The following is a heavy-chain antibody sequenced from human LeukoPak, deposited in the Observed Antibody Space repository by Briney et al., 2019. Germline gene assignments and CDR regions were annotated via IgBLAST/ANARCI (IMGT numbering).Heavy chain of an antibody. J-gene: IGHJ4*02. CDR2: VGGSGGNT. Sequence: GGSLRLSCAAFGFTFSSSAMSWVRQAPGKGLEWVSAVGGSGGNTYYADSVKGRFTISRDNSKNTLYLQMNSLRAEDTAVYYRAKVGALGYYFDYWGQGTLATVSS. V-gene: IGHV3-23*01. D-gene: IGHD3-16*01. CDR1: GFTFSSSA. CDR3: AKVGALGYYFDY.